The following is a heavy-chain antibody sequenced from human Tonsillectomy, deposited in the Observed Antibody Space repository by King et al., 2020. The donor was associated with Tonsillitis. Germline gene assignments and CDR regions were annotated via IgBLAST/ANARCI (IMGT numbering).Heavy chain of an antibody. CDR2: IYLNDDK. V-gene: IGHV2-5*01. CDR3: AHQGDILTGYDY. CDR1: GFSLSTSGVG. J-gene: IGHJ4*02. D-gene: IGHD3-9*01. Sequence: TLKESGPTLVKPTQTLTLTCTFSGFSLSTSGVGVGWIRQPPGKALEWLALIYLNDDKRHSLSLKSRLTSTKDTSKNQVVLTITNMDPVDTATYYCAHQGDILTGYDYWGQGTLVTVAS.